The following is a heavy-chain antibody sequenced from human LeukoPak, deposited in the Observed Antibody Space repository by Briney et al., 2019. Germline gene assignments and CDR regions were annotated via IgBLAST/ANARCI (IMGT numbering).Heavy chain of an antibody. CDR3: ARDGAYYYDSSGPPLDY. J-gene: IGHJ4*02. Sequence: PGGSLRLSCAASGFTFSSYGMHWVRQAPGKGLEWVAVIWYGGSNKYYADSVKGRFTISRDNSKNTLYLQMNSLRAEDTAVYYCARDGAYYYDSSGPPLDYWGQGTLVTVSS. V-gene: IGHV3-33*01. CDR2: IWYGGSNK. CDR1: GFTFSSYG. D-gene: IGHD3-22*01.